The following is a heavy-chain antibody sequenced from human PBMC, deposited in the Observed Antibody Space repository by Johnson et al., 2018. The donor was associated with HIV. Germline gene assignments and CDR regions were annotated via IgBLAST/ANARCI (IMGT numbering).Heavy chain of an antibody. Sequence: VQLVESGGGVVRTGGSLRLSCAASGFTFDDYGMSWVRQAPGKGLEWVSGINWNGGSTGYADSVKGRFTISRDNSKNTLYLQMNSLRAEDTAVYYCARELEFGDLRKNDAFDIWGQGTMVTVSS. CDR2: INWNGGST. V-gene: IGHV3-20*04. CDR1: GFTFDDYG. CDR3: ARELEFGDLRKNDAFDI. J-gene: IGHJ3*02. D-gene: IGHD4-17*01.